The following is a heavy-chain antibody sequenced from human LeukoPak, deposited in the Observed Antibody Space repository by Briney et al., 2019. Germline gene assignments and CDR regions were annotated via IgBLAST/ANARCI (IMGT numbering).Heavy chain of an antibody. Sequence: SETLSLTCTVSGGSISSYYWSWIRQPPGKGLEWIGYIYYSGTTNYNPSLESRVTISVDTSKNQFSLKLSSVTAADTAVYYCARRFGVWGQGTLVTVSS. CDR1: GGSISSYY. D-gene: IGHD3-10*01. CDR2: IYYSGTT. V-gene: IGHV4-59*01. CDR3: ARRFGV. J-gene: IGHJ4*02.